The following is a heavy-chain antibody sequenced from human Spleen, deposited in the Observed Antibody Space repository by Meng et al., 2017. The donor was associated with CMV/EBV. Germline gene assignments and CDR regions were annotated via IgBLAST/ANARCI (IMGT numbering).Heavy chain of an antibody. CDR3: ARRYCSSTSCYTGFRY. V-gene: IGHV4-34*01. J-gene: IGHJ4*02. CDR1: GGSFSGCC. CDR2: INHSGST. D-gene: IGHD2-2*02. Sequence: SGGSFSGCCWAWIRPPPGTGLEWVGEINHSGSTNYNPSLKSRVTISVDTSKNQFSLKLSSVTAADAAVYYCARRYCSSTSCYTGFRYWGQGTLVTVSS.